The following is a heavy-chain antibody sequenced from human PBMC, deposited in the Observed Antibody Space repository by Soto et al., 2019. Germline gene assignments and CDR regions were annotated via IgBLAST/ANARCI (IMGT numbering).Heavy chain of an antibody. CDR1: GFTFSNYW. J-gene: IGHJ4*02. D-gene: IGHD1-20*01. CDR3: VRGSVYNWRGDF. CDR2: INGDGSTT. Sequence: EVPLVVSGGDLIQPGGSLRLSCAASGFTFSNYWMHWVRQAPGKGLVWVSRINGDGSTTSYADSVKGRFTISRDNAKNTLSLQMNSLRAEDTAVYYCVRGSVYNWRGDFWGQGTLVTVSS. V-gene: IGHV3-74*01.